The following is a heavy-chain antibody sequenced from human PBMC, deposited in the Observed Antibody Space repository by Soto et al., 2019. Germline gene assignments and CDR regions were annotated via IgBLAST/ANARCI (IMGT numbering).Heavy chain of an antibody. Sequence: PSQTLSLTCVISGDSVSSNSAAWNWIRQSPSRGLEWLGRTYYRSKWYNDYAVSVKSRVTISVDTSKNQFSLKLSSVTAADTAVYYCARRVSTIFGVVTTWYYYYGMDVWGQGTTVTVSS. D-gene: IGHD3-3*01. CDR2: TYYRSKWYN. J-gene: IGHJ6*02. CDR1: GDSVSSNSAA. V-gene: IGHV6-1*01. CDR3: ARRVSTIFGVVTTWYYYYGMDV.